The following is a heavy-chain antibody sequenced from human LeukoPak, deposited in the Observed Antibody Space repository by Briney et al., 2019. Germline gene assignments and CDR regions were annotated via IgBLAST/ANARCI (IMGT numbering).Heavy chain of an antibody. V-gene: IGHV3-23*01. J-gene: IGHJ4*02. CDR3: AKAAPYYDSSGYYGNYFDY. CDR1: GFTFSSYW. Sequence: PGGSLRLSCAASGFTFSSYWMSWVRQAPGKGLEWVSAISGSGGSTYYADSVKGRFTISRDNSKNTLYLQMNSLRAEDTAVYYCAKAAPYYDSSGYYGNYFDYWGQGTLVTVSS. CDR2: ISGSGGST. D-gene: IGHD3-22*01.